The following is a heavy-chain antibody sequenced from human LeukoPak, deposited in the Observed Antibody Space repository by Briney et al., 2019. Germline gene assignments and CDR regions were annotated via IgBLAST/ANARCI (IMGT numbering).Heavy chain of an antibody. CDR2: ISPYNANT. CDR3: ARDLMRYRTQAESFDP. CDR1: GYTFSDYG. V-gene: IGHV1-18*01. D-gene: IGHD5-12*01. Sequence: ASVKVSCKPSGYTFSDYGITWVRQAPGQGLEWMGWISPYNANTNYAQKFQGRVTMTTDTFTSTAYLELRSLITDDTAVYYCARDLMRYRTQAESFDPWGQGTLVTVSS. J-gene: IGHJ5*02.